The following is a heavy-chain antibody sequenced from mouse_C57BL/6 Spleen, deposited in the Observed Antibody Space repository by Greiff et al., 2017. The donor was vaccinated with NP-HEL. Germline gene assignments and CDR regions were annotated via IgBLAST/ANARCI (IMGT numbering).Heavy chain of an antibody. CDR3: AIDCYSSWFAY. D-gene: IGHD2-3*01. CDR1: GYTFTSYW. J-gene: IGHJ3*01. Sequence: QVQLQQPGAELVKPGASVKVSCKASGYTFTSYWMHWVKQRPGQGLEWIGRIHPSDSETNYNQKFKGKATLTVDKSSSTAYMQLSSLTSEDSAVYYCAIDCYSSWFAYWGQGTLVTVSA. V-gene: IGHV1-74*01. CDR2: IHPSDSET.